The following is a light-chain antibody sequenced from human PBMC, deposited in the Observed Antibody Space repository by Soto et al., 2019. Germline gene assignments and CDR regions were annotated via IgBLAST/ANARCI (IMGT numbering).Light chain of an antibody. CDR1: QSVSSN. Sequence: EIVLTQSPDTLSLSPGERATLSCRASQSVSSNLAWYQQEPGQAHRLLIYGAYTRATGIPARFSGSGSGTEFTLTIRSLQSEDFAVYYCKQYNNWPPAFGQGTKVDIK. J-gene: IGKJ1*01. CDR3: KQYNNWPPA. CDR2: GAY. V-gene: IGKV3-15*01.